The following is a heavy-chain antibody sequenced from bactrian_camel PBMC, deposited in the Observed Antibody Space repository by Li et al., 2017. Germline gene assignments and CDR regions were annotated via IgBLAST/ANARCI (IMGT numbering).Heavy chain of an antibody. Sequence: HVQLVESGGGLVQPGGSLRLSCAASGFPFINYYMTWVRQAPGKGLEWVSRITRDNTFYADSVKGRFTISRDNAKNTVTLQMNSLKSEDTALYSCVARRSFGTWYGINAGWKYNYWGQGTQVTVS. D-gene: IGHD6*01. V-gene: IGHV3-2*01. J-gene: IGHJ4*01. CDR1: GFPFINYY. CDR2: ITRDNT. CDR3: VARRSFGTWYGINAGWKYNY.